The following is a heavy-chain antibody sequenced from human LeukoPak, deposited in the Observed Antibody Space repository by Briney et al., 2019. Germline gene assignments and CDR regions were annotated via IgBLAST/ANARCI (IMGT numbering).Heavy chain of an antibody. Sequence: GGSLRLCCAASGFTFSSYAMHWVRQAPGKGLEWVAVISYDGSNKYYADSVKGRFTISRDNSKNTLYLQMNSLRAEDTAVYYCARFVGSSFAFDIWGQGTMVTVSS. CDR3: ARFVGSSFAFDI. J-gene: IGHJ3*02. CDR1: GFTFSSYA. D-gene: IGHD1-26*01. V-gene: IGHV3-30-3*01. CDR2: ISYDGSNK.